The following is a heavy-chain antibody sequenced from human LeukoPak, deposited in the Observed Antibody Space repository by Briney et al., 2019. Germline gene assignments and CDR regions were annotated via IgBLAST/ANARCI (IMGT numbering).Heavy chain of an antibody. CDR1: GGSFSGYY. Sequence: PSETLSLTCAVYGGSFSGYYWSWIRQPPGKGLEWIGEINHSGSTNYNPSLKSRVTISVDTSKNQFSLKLSSVTAADTAVYYCARAFGDYDILTGLLLGGWFDPWGQGTLVTVSS. CDR2: INHSGST. J-gene: IGHJ5*02. D-gene: IGHD3-9*01. V-gene: IGHV4-34*01. CDR3: ARAFGDYDILTGLLLGGWFDP.